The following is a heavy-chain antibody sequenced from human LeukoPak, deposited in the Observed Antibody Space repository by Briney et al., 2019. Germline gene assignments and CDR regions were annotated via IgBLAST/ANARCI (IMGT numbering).Heavy chain of an antibody. V-gene: IGHV4-34*01. Sequence: SETLSLTCGVYGGSFSGYYWSWIRQPPGKGLEWIGEINHSGSTNYNPSLKSRVTISVDTSKNQFSLKLSSVTAADTAVYYCASPRSITIVGVVRSNSFDYWGQGTLVTVSS. CDR3: ASPRSITIVGVVRSNSFDY. CDR2: INHSGST. J-gene: IGHJ4*02. D-gene: IGHD3-3*01. CDR1: GGSFSGYY.